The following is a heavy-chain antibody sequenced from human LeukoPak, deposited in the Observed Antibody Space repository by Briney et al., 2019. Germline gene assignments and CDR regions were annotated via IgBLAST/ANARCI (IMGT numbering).Heavy chain of an antibody. J-gene: IGHJ6*03. Sequence: GASVKVSCKASGGTFSSYAISWVRQAPGQGLEWMGGIIPIFGTANYAQKFQGRVTITADESTSTAYMELSSLRSEDTAVYYCAREPRQLPHVHYYFYMDGWGKGTTVTVSS. V-gene: IGHV1-69*13. CDR3: AREPRQLPHVHYYFYMDG. CDR1: GGTFSSYA. CDR2: IIPIFGTA. D-gene: IGHD2-2*01.